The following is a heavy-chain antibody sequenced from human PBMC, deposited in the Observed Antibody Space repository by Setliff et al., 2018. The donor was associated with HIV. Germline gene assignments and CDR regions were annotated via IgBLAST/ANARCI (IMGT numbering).Heavy chain of an antibody. J-gene: IGHJ3*01. CDR1: GGSISTHY. D-gene: IGHD1-26*01. Sequence: SETLSLTCTVSGGSISTHYWSWIRQPPGKGLEWIGTIYYDGSTIYDPSLRSRVTMSVDTSKNQFSLNLNSVTAADTAVYYCARVRVRRGTYSAVGHLNGFDLWGQGTMVTVSS. CDR3: ARVRVRRGTYSAVGHLNGFDL. V-gene: IGHV4-59*11. CDR2: IYYDGST.